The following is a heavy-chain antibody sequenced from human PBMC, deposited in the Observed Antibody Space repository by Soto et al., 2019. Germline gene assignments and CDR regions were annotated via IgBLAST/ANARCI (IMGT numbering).Heavy chain of an antibody. CDR3: ARFKHCTNGVCEDY. J-gene: IGHJ4*02. CDR2: IIPILGIA. Sequence: QVQLVQSGAEVKKPGSSVKVSCKASGGTFSSYTISWVRQAPGQGLEWMGRIIPILGIANYAQKFQGRVTITADKSTSTAYMELSSLRSEDTAVYYCARFKHCTNGVCEDYWGQGTLVTVSS. CDR1: GGTFSSYT. D-gene: IGHD2-8*01. V-gene: IGHV1-69*02.